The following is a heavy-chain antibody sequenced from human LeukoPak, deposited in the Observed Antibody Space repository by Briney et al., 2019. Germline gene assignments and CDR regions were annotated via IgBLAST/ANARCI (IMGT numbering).Heavy chain of an antibody. V-gene: IGHV4-59*12. CDR1: GGSISSYY. D-gene: IGHD4-17*01. CDR3: ARGRGDYGDLVYYFDY. CDR2: IYYSGST. Sequence: PSETLSLTCTVSGGSISSYYWSWIRQPPGKGLEWIGYIYYSGSTNYNPSLKSRVTISVDTSKNQFSLKLSSVTAADTAVYYCARGRGDYGDLVYYFDYWGQGTLVTVSS. J-gene: IGHJ4*02.